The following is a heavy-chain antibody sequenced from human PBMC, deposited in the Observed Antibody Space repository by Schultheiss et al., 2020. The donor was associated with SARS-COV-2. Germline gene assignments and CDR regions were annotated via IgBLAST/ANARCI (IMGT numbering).Heavy chain of an antibody. CDR1: GFTFSSYE. CDR2: ISGSGGST. CDR3: ATILRLGELSSFDY. V-gene: IGHV3-23*01. D-gene: IGHD3-16*02. J-gene: IGHJ4*02. Sequence: GGSLRLSCAASGFTFSSYEMNWVRQAPGKGLEWVSAISGSGGSTYYADSVKGRFTISRDNSKNTLYLQMNSLRAEDTALYYCATILRLGELSSFDYWGQGTLVTVSS.